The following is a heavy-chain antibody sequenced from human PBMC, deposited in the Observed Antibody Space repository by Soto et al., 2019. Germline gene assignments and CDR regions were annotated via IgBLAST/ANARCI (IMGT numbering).Heavy chain of an antibody. V-gene: IGHV5-51*01. J-gene: IGHJ6*02. D-gene: IGHD6-13*01. CDR1: GYSFTNYW. CDR2: IYPGDSDT. CDR3: ARSYSTSWSGHNDYYYYGMDV. Sequence: GESLNISCKGSGYSFTNYWIAWVRQMPGKGLEWMGIIYPGDSDTRYSPSFQGQVTFSADKSITTAYLQWSSLKASDTAMYYCARSYSTSWSGHNDYYYYGMDVWGQGTTVTVSS.